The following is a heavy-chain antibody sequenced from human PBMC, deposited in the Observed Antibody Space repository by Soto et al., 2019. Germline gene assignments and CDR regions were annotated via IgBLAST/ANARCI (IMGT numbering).Heavy chain of an antibody. V-gene: IGHV5-51*01. CDR2: IYPGDSDT. CDR1: GYIFTSYW. D-gene: IGHD1-26*01. J-gene: IGHJ6*02. CDR3: ASTLADRAKAYVGSNGMDV. Sequence: RGESLKISWKGSGYIFTSYWIGWVRQMPGKGLEWMGIIYPGDSDTRYSPSFQGQVTISADKSISTAYLQWSSLKASDTAMYYCASTLADRAKAYVGSNGMDVWGQGITVTVSS.